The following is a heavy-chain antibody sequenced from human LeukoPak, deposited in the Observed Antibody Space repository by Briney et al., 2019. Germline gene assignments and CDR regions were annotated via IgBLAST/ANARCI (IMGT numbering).Heavy chain of an antibody. D-gene: IGHD6-19*01. CDR2: IGIRGDT. CDR3: ARGGIQVSGIDEFDY. CDR1: GFTFIDYD. J-gene: IGHJ4*02. V-gene: IGHV3-13*01. Sequence: GGSLRLSCAATGFTFIDYDMHWVRQVIGKGLEWVSAIGIRGDTHYSGSVKGRFTISRENAESSLYLQMNSLRAEVTAVYYCARGGIQVSGIDEFDYWGQGTLVTVSS.